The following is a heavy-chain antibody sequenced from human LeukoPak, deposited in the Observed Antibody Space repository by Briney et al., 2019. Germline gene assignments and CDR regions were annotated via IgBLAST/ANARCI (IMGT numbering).Heavy chain of an antibody. CDR1: GSSFSNYW. V-gene: IGHV5-51*01. CDR3: AKTGIATTGTSNFFDY. J-gene: IGHJ4*02. D-gene: IGHD6-13*01. CDR2: IYPGDSDT. Sequence: GESLKISCKDSGSSFSNYWIGWVRQMPGKGLEWMGIIYPGDSDTKYSPSFQGQVTISADKSISTAYLQWSSLKASDTAMYYCAKTGIATTGTSNFFDYWGQGTLVTVSS.